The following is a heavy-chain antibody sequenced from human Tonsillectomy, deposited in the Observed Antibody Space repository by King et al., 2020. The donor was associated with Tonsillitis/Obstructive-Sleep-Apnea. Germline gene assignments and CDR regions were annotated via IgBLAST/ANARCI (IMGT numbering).Heavy chain of an antibody. CDR1: GFTFRDYY. CDR3: AKGSTTGDFDY. CDR2: ISSSSSYT. V-gene: IGHV3-11*06. Sequence: QLVQSGGGLVKPGGSLGLSCAASGFTFRDYYMNWIRQAPGKGLEWVSYISSSSSYTNYADAVKGRFTISRDNAKNSLYLQMNSLRAEDTAVYYCAKGSTTGDFDYWGQGTLVTVSS. J-gene: IGHJ4*02. D-gene: IGHD1-1*01.